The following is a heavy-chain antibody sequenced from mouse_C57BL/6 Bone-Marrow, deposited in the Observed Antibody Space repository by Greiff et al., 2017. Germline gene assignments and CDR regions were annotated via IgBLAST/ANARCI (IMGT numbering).Heavy chain of an antibody. CDR3: ARVITTSDY. V-gene: IGHV5-4*03. D-gene: IGHD2-4*01. CDR2: ISDGGSYT. Sequence: EVKLVESGGGLVKPGGSLKLSCAASGFTFSSYAMSWVRQTPEKRLEWVATISDGGSYTYYPDNVKGRFTISRDNAKNNLYLQMSHLKSEDTAMYYCARVITTSDYWGQGTTLTVSS. CDR1: GFTFSSYA. J-gene: IGHJ2*01.